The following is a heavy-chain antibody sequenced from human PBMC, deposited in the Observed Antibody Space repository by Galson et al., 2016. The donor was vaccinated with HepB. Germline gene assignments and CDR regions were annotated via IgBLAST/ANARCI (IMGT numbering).Heavy chain of an antibody. V-gene: IGHV1-69*13. J-gene: IGHJ4*02. CDR3: ARVTYGSGRDTKYY. CDR2: IA. D-gene: IGHD3-10*01. CDR1: GGSFSTHG. Sequence: SVKVCCKASGGSFSTHGFNWVRQAPGQGLEWMGGIADDAQKFRGRVTITADESTSNIYMELSGLRSEDTAGYYCARVTYGSGRDTKYYWGQGTLVIVSS.